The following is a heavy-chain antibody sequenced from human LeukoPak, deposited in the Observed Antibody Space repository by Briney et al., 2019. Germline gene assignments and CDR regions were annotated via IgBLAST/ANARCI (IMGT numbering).Heavy chain of an antibody. J-gene: IGHJ5*02. D-gene: IGHD4-11*01. V-gene: IGHV3-9*03. Sequence: GGSLRLSCAASGFSFDDYAMHWVRQAPGKGLEWVSGISWHSGSIGYVDSVKGRFTISRDNAKNSVYLQMNSLRVEEMAVYYCARSKGWIDPWGQGTLVTVSS. CDR1: GFSFDDYA. CDR3: ARSKGWIDP. CDR2: ISWHSGSI.